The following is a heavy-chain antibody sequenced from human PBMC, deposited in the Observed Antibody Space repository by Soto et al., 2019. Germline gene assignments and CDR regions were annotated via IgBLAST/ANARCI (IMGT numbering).Heavy chain of an antibody. CDR1: GFTVSSNY. J-gene: IGHJ6*02. CDR2: IYSGGST. V-gene: IGHV3-53*01. CDR3: ARDPPATRHGMDV. Sequence: AESLRLSCAASGFTVSSNYMSWVRQAPGKGLGWVSVIYSGGSTYYADSVRGRFTISRDNSKNTLYLQMKSLRAEDTAVYYCARDPPATRHGMDVWGQGTTVTVSS.